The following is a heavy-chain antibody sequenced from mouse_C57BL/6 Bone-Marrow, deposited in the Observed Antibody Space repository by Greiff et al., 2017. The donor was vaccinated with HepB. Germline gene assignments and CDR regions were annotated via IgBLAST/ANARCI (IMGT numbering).Heavy chain of an antibody. D-gene: IGHD1-1*01. J-gene: IGHJ2*01. V-gene: IGHV1-64*01. CDR2: IHPNSGST. Sequence: VQLQQPGAELVKPGASVKLSCKASGYTFTSYWMHWVKQRPGQGLEWIGMIHPNSGSTNYNEKFKSKATLTVDKSSSTAYMQLSSLTSEDSVVYYCARPSYGSPFDYWGQGTTLTVSS. CDR3: ARPSYGSPFDY. CDR1: GYTFTSYW.